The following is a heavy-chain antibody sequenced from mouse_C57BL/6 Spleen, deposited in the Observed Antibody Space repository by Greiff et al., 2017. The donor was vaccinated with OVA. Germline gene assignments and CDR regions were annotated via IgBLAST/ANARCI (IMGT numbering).Heavy chain of an antibody. CDR2: IYPGSGNT. CDR1: GYTFTDYY. Sequence: QVQLKQSGAELVRPGASVKLSCKASGYTFTDYYINWVKQRPGQGLEWIARIYPGSGNTYYNEKFKGKATLTAEKSSSTAYMQLSSLTSEDSAVYFCARHFNYYANEGYAMDYWGQGTSVTVSS. D-gene: IGHD2-1*01. J-gene: IGHJ4*01. V-gene: IGHV1-76*01. CDR3: ARHFNYYANEGYAMDY.